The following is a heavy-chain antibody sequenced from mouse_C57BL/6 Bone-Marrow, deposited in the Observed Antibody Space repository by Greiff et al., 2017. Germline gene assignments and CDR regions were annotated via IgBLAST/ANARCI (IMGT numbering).Heavy chain of an antibody. J-gene: IGHJ3*01. CDR2: IDPEDGDT. Sequence: EVQLQQSGAELVRPGASVKLSCTASGFNITDYYMHWVKQRPEQGLEWIGRIDPEDGDTEYAPKFPGKATMTADTSSNTAYRQLSSLTSEDTAVYYCTTIHYYGSSYTWFAYWGQGTLVTVSA. CDR1: GFNITDYY. D-gene: IGHD1-1*01. CDR3: TTIHYYGSSYTWFAY. V-gene: IGHV14-1*01.